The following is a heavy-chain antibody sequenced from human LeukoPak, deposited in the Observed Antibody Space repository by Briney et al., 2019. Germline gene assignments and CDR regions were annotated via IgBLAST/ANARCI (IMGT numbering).Heavy chain of an antibody. CDR1: GGSISSSSYY. D-gene: IGHD6-13*01. CDR3: ARLHSSSGIDY. V-gene: IGHV4-39*01. J-gene: IGHJ4*02. CDR2: IYYSGST. Sequence: SETLSPTCTVSGGSISSSSYYWGWIRQPPGKGLEWIGSIYYSGSTYYNPSLKSRVTISVDTSKNQFSLKLSSVTAADTAVYYCARLHSSSGIDYWGQGTLVTVSS.